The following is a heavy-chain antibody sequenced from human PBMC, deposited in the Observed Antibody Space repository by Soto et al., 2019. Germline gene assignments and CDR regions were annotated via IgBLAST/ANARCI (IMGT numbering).Heavy chain of an antibody. CDR3: GRNKETILGVFIPLTGSAP. D-gene: IGHD3-3*01. V-gene: IGHV1-46*01. CDR1: GYTLTSYY. CDR2: INPSGGST. Sequence: ASVKVSCKASGYTLTSYYMHWVRQAPGQGLEWMGIINPSGGSTSYAQKFQGRVTMTRDTSTSTVYMELSSLRSEDTAVYYCGRNKETILGVFIPLTGSAPWGKGPLVTVSS. J-gene: IGHJ5*02.